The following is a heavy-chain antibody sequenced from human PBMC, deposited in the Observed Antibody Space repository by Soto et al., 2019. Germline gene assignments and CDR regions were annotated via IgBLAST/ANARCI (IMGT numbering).Heavy chain of an antibody. CDR3: ARGPITTNPRFDP. CDR2: INHSGST. D-gene: IGHD3-22*01. J-gene: IGHJ5*02. CDR1: GGSFSGYY. Sequence: SETLSLTCAVYGGSFSGYYWSWIRQPPGKGLEWIGEINHSGSTNYNPSLKSRVTISVDTSKDQFSLKLTSVTAADTAVYYCARGPITTNPRFDPWGQGTLVTVSS. V-gene: IGHV4-34*01.